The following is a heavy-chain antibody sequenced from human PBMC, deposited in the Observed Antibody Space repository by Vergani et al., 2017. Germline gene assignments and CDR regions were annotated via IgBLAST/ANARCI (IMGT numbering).Heavy chain of an antibody. J-gene: IGHJ4*02. CDR1: GYTFTSYY. CDR3: ARWGGYDDLGQNFDY. Sequence: QMQLVQSGAEVKKTGSSVKVSCKASGYTFTSYYMHWVRQAPGQGLEWMGIINPSGGSTSYAQKFQGRVTMTRDTSTSTVYMELSSLRSEDTAVYYCARWGGYDDLGQNFDYWGQGTLVTVSS. CDR2: INPSGGST. D-gene: IGHD5-12*01. V-gene: IGHV1-46*03.